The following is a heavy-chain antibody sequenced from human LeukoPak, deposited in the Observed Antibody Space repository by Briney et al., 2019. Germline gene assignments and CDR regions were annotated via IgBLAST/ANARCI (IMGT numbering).Heavy chain of an antibody. CDR2: INHSGST. V-gene: IGHV4-34*01. J-gene: IGHJ4*02. CDR3: ARRLWFGELSIDY. CDR1: GGSFSGYY. Sequence: SETLSLTCAVYGGSFSGYYWSWIRQPPGKGLEWIGEINHSGSTNYNPSLKSRVTISVDTSKNQFSLKLSSVTAADTAVYYCARRLWFGELSIDYWGQGTLVTVYS. D-gene: IGHD3-10*01.